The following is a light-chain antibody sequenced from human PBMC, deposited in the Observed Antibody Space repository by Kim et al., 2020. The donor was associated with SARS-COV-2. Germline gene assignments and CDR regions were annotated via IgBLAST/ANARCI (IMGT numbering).Light chain of an antibody. CDR1: QSISNY. J-gene: IGKJ1*01. Sequence: ASVGDRVNITCRASQSISNYLNWYQQKPGKAPTLLIYAASSLQSGVPSRFSGSGSGTDFTLTISSLQPEDFATYYCQQSYSTPVTFGQGTKVDIK. V-gene: IGKV1-39*01. CDR2: AAS. CDR3: QQSYSTPVT.